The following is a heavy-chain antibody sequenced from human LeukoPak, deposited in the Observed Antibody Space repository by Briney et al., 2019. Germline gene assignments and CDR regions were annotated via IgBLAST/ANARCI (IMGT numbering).Heavy chain of an antibody. Sequence: PGGSLRLSCAASGFTFSSYGIHWVRQAPGKGLAWVAFIRYDGSNKYYADSVKGRFTISRDNSKNPLYLQMNSLRAEDTAVYYCSKDADADYYDSSGYQSCIHYWRQGTLVTVSS. CDR2: IRYDGSNK. CDR1: GFTFSSYG. D-gene: IGHD3-22*01. J-gene: IGHJ4*02. CDR3: SKDADADYYDSSGYQSCIHY. V-gene: IGHV3-30*02.